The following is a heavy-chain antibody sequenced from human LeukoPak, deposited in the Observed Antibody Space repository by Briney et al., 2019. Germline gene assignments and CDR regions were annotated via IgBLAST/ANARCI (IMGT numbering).Heavy chain of an antibody. CDR3: PRHERACSGGRCSDY. V-gene: IGHV3-73*01. D-gene: IGHD2-15*01. CDR2: IRSKASNYAT. Sequence: GGSLRLSCVASGFTLSDSTMHWVRQASGKGLEWVGHIRSKASNYATTYAASVKGRFTISRDDSKNQAYLQINSLKYDDTDIYYFPRHERACSGGRCSDYWGQGTPVTVSS. J-gene: IGHJ4*02. CDR1: GFTLSDST.